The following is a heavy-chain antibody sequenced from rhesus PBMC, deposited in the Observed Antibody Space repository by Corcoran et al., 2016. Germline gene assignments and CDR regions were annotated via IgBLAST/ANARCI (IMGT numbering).Heavy chain of an antibody. Sequence: QVQLQESGPGVVKPSETLSLTCAVSGGSISGYYLWSWIRQPPGNGLEWIGYIYGGSGSTSYNPSLKSRVIISIDTSKNQFSLKLSSVTAADTAVYYCARAECTGSGCYPRYFEFWGQGALVTVSS. V-gene: IGHV4S7*01. CDR2: IYGGSGST. CDR3: ARAECTGSGCYPRYFEF. D-gene: IGHD2-21*01. CDR1: GGSISGYYL. J-gene: IGHJ1*01.